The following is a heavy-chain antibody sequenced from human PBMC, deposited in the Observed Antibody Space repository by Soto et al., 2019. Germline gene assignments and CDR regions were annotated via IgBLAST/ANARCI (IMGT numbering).Heavy chain of an antibody. V-gene: IGHV1-18*01. D-gene: IGHD3-10*01. CDR1: GYIFTNYG. CDR3: ARDSYGNFDY. J-gene: IGHJ4*02. Sequence: QVQLVQSGAEVKKPGASVKVSCKASGYIFTNYGFNWVRQAPGQGLEWMGWINTYNGNTNNAQKLHGRVTMTTDTSTTTAYMELRSLRSDDTAVYYCARDSYGNFDYWGQGTLVTVSS. CDR2: INTYNGNT.